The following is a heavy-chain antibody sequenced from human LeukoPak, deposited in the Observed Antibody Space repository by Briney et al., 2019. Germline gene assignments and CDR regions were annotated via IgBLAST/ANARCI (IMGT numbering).Heavy chain of an antibody. D-gene: IGHD6-13*01. CDR1: GGTFSSYA. Sequence: SVKVSCKASGGTFSSYAISWVRQAPGQGLEWMGGIIPIFGTANYAQKFQGRVTITADKSTSTAYMELSRLRSDDTAVYYCARTPKYSSSWYGAGGAFDPWGQGTLVTVSS. V-gene: IGHV1-69*06. CDR3: ARTPKYSSSWYGAGGAFDP. J-gene: IGHJ5*02. CDR2: IIPIFGTA.